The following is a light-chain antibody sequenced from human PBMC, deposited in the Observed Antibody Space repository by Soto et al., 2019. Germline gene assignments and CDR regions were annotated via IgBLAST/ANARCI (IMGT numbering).Light chain of an antibody. CDR1: QSVSSSY. Sequence: EIVLTQSPGTLYMSAGERATLSCRASQSVSSSYLAWYQQKPGQAPRLLIYGASRRATGIPDRFSGSGSGTDFTLTISRLEPEDFAVYYCRQYASFLRTFGQGTKVEIK. V-gene: IGKV3-20*01. J-gene: IGKJ1*01. CDR2: GAS. CDR3: RQYASFLRT.